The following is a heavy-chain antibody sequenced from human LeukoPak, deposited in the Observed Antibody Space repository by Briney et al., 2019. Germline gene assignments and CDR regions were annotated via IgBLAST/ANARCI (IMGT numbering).Heavy chain of an antibody. Sequence: GSLRLSCAASGFTFSSYAMSWVRQAPGKGLEWVSAISGSGGSTYYADSVKGRFTISRDNSKNTLYLQMNSLRAEDTAVYYCAKDQDSYGYELGAFDIWGQGTMVTVSS. D-gene: IGHD5-18*01. CDR3: AKDQDSYGYELGAFDI. J-gene: IGHJ3*02. V-gene: IGHV3-23*01. CDR1: GFTFSSYA. CDR2: ISGSGGST.